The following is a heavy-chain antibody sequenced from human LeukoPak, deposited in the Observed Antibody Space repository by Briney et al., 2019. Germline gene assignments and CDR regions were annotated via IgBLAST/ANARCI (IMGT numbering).Heavy chain of an antibody. CDR1: GGSFSGYY. CDR3: ASQLGVRGVIITTAIDY. J-gene: IGHJ4*02. D-gene: IGHD3-10*01. V-gene: IGHV4-34*01. Sequence: PSETLSLTCAVYGGSFSGYYWSWIRQPPGKGLEWIGEINHSGSTNYNPSLKSRVTISVDTSKNQFSLKLSSVTAADTAVYYCASQLGVRGVIITTAIDYWGQGTLVTVSS. CDR2: INHSGST.